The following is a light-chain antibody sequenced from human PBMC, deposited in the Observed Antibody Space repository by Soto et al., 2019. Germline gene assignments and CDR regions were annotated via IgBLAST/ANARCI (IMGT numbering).Light chain of an antibody. Sequence: DIQRTQSPSSMSASVGDRVTITCRASQSISSYLNWYQQKPGKAPKLLIYDASSLESGVPSRFSGSGSGTECTITISSLQPDDFSTYYCQQYNSYSWTFGQGTKVDIK. CDR2: DAS. CDR1: QSISSY. V-gene: IGKV1-5*01. J-gene: IGKJ1*01. CDR3: QQYNSYSWT.